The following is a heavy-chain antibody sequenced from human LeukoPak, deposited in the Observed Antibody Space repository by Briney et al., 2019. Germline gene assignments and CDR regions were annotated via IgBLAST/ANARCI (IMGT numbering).Heavy chain of an antibody. V-gene: IGHV1-18*01. CDR2: ISAYNGNI. CDR3: ARVYTVTTGLPYFDY. J-gene: IGHJ4*02. D-gene: IGHD4-17*01. CDR1: GYTFTSYG. Sequence: ASVTVSCKASGYTFTSYGISWVRQAPGQRLEWMGWISAYNGNINYAQKLQGRVTMTTDTSTSTAYMELRSLRSDDTAVYYCARVYTVTTGLPYFDYWGQGTLVTVSS.